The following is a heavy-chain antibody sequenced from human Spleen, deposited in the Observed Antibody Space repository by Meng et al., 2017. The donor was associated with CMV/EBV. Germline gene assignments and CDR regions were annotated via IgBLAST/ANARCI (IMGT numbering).Heavy chain of an antibody. CDR1: GFTVSHAW. CDR3: ATGSVPAYFDY. V-gene: IGHV3-15*01. J-gene: IGHJ4*02. CDR2: IKTETDGGTA. Sequence: GGFLRLSCAASGFTVSHAWMSWVRQAPGKGLEWVGRIKTETDGGTADYAAPVKGRFTISRDGSKNTLYLQMNSLKTEDTAVYYCATGSVPAYFDYWGQGTLVTVSS. D-gene: IGHD2-2*01.